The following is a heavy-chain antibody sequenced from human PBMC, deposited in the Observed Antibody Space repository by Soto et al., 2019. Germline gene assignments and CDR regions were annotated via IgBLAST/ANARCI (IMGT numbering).Heavy chain of an antibody. Sequence: PATLSPTCTHSGGSTTSRNDHWGWVCQAPGNALEWIGSVYYSGSTHDNPSLQSRASIPVDTCRNQFSLNLISVTAADTAVYYCARGNMTTVTASRDYYYYGMDVWAQGITVTTSS. CDR3: ARGNMTTVTASRDYYYYGMDV. CDR1: GGSTTSRNDH. V-gene: IGHV4-39*01. J-gene: IGHJ6*02. D-gene: IGHD4-17*01. CDR2: VYYSGST.